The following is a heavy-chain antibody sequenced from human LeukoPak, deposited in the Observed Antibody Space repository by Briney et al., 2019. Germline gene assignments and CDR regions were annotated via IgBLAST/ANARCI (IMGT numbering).Heavy chain of an antibody. CDR2: INHSGST. Sequence: SETLSLTCAVYGGSFSGYYWSWIRQPPGRGLEWIGEINHSGSTNYNPSLKSRVTISVDTSKNQFSLKLSSVTAAGTAVYYCASALLRGWFDPWGQGTLVTVSS. J-gene: IGHJ5*02. CDR1: GGSFSGYY. CDR3: ASALLRGWFDP. V-gene: IGHV4-34*01. D-gene: IGHD1-26*01.